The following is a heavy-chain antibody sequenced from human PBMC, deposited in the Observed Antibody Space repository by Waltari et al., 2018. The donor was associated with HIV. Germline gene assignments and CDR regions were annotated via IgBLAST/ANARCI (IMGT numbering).Heavy chain of an antibody. CDR1: DFIVTTYD. Sequence: EVQLSESGGGLVQPGESLRLSCVGSDFIVTTYDMAWVRQTPGRGLHWISSLSRSDLETYYADSVKGRFSVSRDDAENTLHLHMDRLTVDDTALYYCVRVAAMASAPFDLWGQGTLVTVSS. V-gene: IGHV3-23*01. CDR3: VRVAAMASAPFDL. CDR2: LSRSDLET. J-gene: IGHJ4*02. D-gene: IGHD3-3*01.